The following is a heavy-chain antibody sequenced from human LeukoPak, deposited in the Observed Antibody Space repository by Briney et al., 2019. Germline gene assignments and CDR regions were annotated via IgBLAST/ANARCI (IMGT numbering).Heavy chain of an antibody. Sequence: GGSLRLSCAAPGFTFSSYGMHWVRQAPGKGLEWVAFIRYDGSNKYYADSVKGRFTISRDNSKNTLYLQMNSLRAEDTAVYYCAKDTWDEPNFFDYWGQGTLVTVSS. CDR1: GFTFSSYG. D-gene: IGHD1-26*01. CDR3: AKDTWDEPNFFDY. J-gene: IGHJ4*02. CDR2: IRYDGSNK. V-gene: IGHV3-30*02.